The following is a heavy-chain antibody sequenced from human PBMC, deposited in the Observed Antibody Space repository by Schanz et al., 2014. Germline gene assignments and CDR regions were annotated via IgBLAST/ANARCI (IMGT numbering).Heavy chain of an antibody. D-gene: IGHD6-19*01. CDR1: GFAFNNYG. CDR3: AKDLISGWSGFDY. Sequence: VQLAESGGGVVQPGRSLRLSCAASGFAFNNYGMNWVRQAPGKGLEWVSYISSSSSTIYYADSVKGRFTISRDNAKNSLYLQMNSLRAEDTAVYYCAKDLISGWSGFDYWGQGTLVTVSS. V-gene: IGHV3-48*01. J-gene: IGHJ4*02. CDR2: ISSSSSTI.